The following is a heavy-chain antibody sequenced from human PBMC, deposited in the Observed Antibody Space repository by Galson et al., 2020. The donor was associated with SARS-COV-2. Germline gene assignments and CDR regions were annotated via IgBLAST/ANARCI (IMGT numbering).Heavy chain of an antibody. CDR3: ARSTGSGWYDY. V-gene: IGHV3-7*01. D-gene: IGHD6-19*01. J-gene: IGHJ4*02. Sequence: GESLKISCAASGFAFSSYWMSWLRQAPGKGLEWVANIQHIGGEKYYLESVTGRFTISRDNVRKSLALQMDSLRVDDTAVYYCARSTGSGWYDYWGQGTRVTVSS. CDR2: IQHIGGEK. CDR1: GFAFSSYW.